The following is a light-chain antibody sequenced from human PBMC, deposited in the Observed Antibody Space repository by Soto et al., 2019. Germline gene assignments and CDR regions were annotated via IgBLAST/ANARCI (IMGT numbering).Light chain of an antibody. J-gene: IGLJ1*01. CDR2: DVS. Sequence: QSALTQPASVSGSPGQSITISCTGTSSDVGAYNYDSWHQQYPGEAPKVIIYDVSHRPAGVSNRFSGSKSGNTASLTISGLQTQDEADYYCSSYTSATTYVFGTGTKLTVL. CDR3: SSYTSATTYV. V-gene: IGLV2-14*01. CDR1: SSDVGAYNY.